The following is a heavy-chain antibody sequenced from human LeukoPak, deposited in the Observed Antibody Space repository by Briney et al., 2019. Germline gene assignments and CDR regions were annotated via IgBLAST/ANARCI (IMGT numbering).Heavy chain of an antibody. CDR1: GFTFSSYG. V-gene: IGHV3-33*01. CDR2: IWYDGSNK. Sequence: GRSLRLPCAASGFTFSSYGMHWVRQAPGKGLEWVAVIWYDGSNKYYADSVKGRFTISRDNSKNTLYLQMNSLRAEDTAVYYCARVKNGRFLEWSFWGVYYYYGMDVWGQGTTVTVSS. J-gene: IGHJ6*02. D-gene: IGHD3-3*01. CDR3: ARVKNGRFLEWSFWGVYYYYGMDV.